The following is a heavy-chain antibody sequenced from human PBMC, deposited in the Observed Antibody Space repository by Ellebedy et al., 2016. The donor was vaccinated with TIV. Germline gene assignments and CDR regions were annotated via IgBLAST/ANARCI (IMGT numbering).Heavy chain of an antibody. Sequence: GESLKISCAASGFTFSTYWMHWVRQGPGKGLVWVSHINGDGSNIDYADSVRGRFTISRDNAKNTLYLQMNSLRAEDTAEYYCARDGGGWFDPWGQGTLVTVSS. V-gene: IGHV3-74*01. CDR3: ARDGGGWFDP. CDR1: GFTFSTYW. D-gene: IGHD3-16*01. J-gene: IGHJ5*02. CDR2: INGDGSNI.